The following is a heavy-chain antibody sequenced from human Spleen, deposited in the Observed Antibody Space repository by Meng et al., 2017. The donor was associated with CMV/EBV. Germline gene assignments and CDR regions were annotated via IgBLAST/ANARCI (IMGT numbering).Heavy chain of an antibody. CDR2: ISGSGAST. CDR3: ANGRSGEPFDY. CDR1: GFTFGNYG. J-gene: IGHJ4*02. D-gene: IGHD3-16*01. Sequence: GESLKISCAASGFTFGNYGMSWVRQAPGKGLEWVSAISGSGASTYYADSVKGRFTISRDNSKNTLHLQMNSLRVEDTAIYYCANGRSGEPFDYWGQGTLVTVSS. V-gene: IGHV3-23*01.